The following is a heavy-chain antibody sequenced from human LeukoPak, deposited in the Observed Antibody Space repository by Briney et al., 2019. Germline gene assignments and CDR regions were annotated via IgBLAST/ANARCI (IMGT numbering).Heavy chain of an antibody. CDR3: AKDRSSRYGRDY. V-gene: IGHV3-53*01. CDR1: GFPVSSNY. D-gene: IGHD6-13*01. J-gene: IGHJ4*02. Sequence: GGSLRLSCAASGFPVSSNYMNWVRQAPGKGLEWVSVIYSSGSTSYADSVKGRFTISRDNSKNTLYLQMNSLRAEDTAVYYCAKDRSSRYGRDYWGQGTLVTVSS. CDR2: IYSSGST.